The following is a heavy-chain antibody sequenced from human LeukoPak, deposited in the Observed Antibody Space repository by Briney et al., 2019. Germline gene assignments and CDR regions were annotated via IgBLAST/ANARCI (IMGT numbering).Heavy chain of an antibody. Sequence: SETLSLTCTVSGDSISSKSYFWGWIRQPPGKGLEWIGSIYYSGSTFYNPSLQGRVTISLDTSRNQFSLKLSSVTAADTAVYYCARSGDYYDLGSYQLVDPWGQGTLVTVSS. CDR1: GDSISSKSYF. V-gene: IGHV4-39*01. CDR2: IYYSGST. D-gene: IGHD3-10*01. CDR3: ARSGDYYDLGSYQLVDP. J-gene: IGHJ5*02.